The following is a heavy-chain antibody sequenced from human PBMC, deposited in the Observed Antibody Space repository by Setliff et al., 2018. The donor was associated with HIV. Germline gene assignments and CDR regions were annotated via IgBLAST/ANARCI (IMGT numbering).Heavy chain of an antibody. CDR3: ARGRYGSGTYWGLYYYYYMDV. J-gene: IGHJ6*03. CDR2: IIPIFGTA. D-gene: IGHD3-10*01. CDR1: GGTFSSYA. Sequence: SVKVSCKASGGTFSSYAISWVRQAPGQGLEWMGGIIPIFGTANYAQEFQGRVRFTADKSTSTAYMELNSLRSDDTAVYYCARGRYGSGTYWGLYYYYYMDVWGKGTTVTAP. V-gene: IGHV1-69*06.